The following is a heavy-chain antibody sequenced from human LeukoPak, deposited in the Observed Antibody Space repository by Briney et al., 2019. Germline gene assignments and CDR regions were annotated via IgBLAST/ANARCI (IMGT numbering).Heavy chain of an antibody. D-gene: IGHD3-22*01. J-gene: IGHJ4*02. V-gene: IGHV3-23*01. Sequence: PGGSLRLSCAASGFTFSSYAMHWVRQAPGKGLEWVSAISGSGGSTYYADSVKGRFTISRDNSKNTLYLQMNSLGAEDTAVYYCAKEVVTMIVVVTDYFDYWGQGTLVTVSS. CDR2: ISGSGGST. CDR1: GFTFSSYA. CDR3: AKEVVTMIVVVTDYFDY.